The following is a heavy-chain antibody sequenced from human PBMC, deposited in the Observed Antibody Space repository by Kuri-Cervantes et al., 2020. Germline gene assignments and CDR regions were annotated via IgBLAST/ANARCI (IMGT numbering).Heavy chain of an antibody. V-gene: IGHV3-30-3*01. J-gene: IGHJ6*02. Sequence: GGSLRLSCAASGFTFSSYAMHWVRQAPGKGLEWMAVISYDGSNKYYADSVKGRITISRDNSKNTLYLQMSTLRAEDTAVYYCARAPYNWNYAYGMDVWGQGTTCTVS. CDR2: ISYDGSNK. CDR3: ARAPYNWNYAYGMDV. D-gene: IGHD1-7*01. CDR1: GFTFSSYA.